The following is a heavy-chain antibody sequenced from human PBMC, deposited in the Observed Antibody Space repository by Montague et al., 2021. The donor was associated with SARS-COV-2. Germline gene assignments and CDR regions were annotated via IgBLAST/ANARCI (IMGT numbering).Heavy chain of an antibody. CDR2: ISYNSENT. D-gene: IGHD3-10*01. CDR3: AKDVYYGSGNYWQAFDY. V-gene: IGHV3-9*01. CDR1: GFTFGDYA. J-gene: IGHJ4*02. Sequence: SLRLSCAASGFTFGDYAMHWVRQTPGKGLEWVSGISYNSENTGYADSVKGRFTISRDNAKNSLYLQMNSLRTDDTALCYCAKDVYYGSGNYWQAFDYWGQGTLVTVSS.